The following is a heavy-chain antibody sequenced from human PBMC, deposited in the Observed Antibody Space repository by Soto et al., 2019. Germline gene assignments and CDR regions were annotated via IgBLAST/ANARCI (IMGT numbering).Heavy chain of an antibody. CDR1: GFNFTTYW. J-gene: IGHJ4*02. V-gene: IGHV5-51*01. CDR3: ARIPPGSILYFDY. D-gene: IGHD2-2*02. Sequence: PGESLKISCKGSGFNFTTYWVGWVRQMPGKGLEWMGIIYPGDSDTRYSPSFQGQVTISADKSISTAYLQWSSLKASDTAMYYCARIPPGSILYFDYWGQGTLVTVSS. CDR2: IYPGDSDT.